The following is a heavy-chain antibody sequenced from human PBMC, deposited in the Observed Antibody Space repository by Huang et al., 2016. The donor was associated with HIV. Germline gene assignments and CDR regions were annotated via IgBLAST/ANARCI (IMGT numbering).Heavy chain of an antibody. CDR3: ARDSQQWLVEDY. J-gene: IGHJ4*02. CDR1: GFSFSSYW. Sequence: EVQLVESGGGLVQPGGSLRLSCAASGFSFSSYWMHWVRQAPGKGLVWVSRINSDGSSTSYADSVKGRFTISRDNAKNTLYLQMNSLRAEDTAVYYCARDSQQWLVEDYWGQGTLVTVSS. D-gene: IGHD6-19*01. CDR2: INSDGSST. V-gene: IGHV3-74*01.